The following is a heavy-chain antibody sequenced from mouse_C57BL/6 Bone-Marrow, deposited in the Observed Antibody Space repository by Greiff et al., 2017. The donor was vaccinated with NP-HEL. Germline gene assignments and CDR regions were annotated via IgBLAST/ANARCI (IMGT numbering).Heavy chain of an antibody. Sequence: QVQLQQSGAELARPGASVKLSCKASGYTFTSYGISWVKQRPGQGLEWIGEIYPRSGNTYYNEKFKGKATLTADKSSSTAYMELRSLTSEDSAVYFCARDYYGSSYGGYFDVWGTGTTVTVSS. CDR1: GYTFTSYG. V-gene: IGHV1-81*01. D-gene: IGHD1-1*01. CDR3: ARDYYGSSYGGYFDV. CDR2: IYPRSGNT. J-gene: IGHJ1*03.